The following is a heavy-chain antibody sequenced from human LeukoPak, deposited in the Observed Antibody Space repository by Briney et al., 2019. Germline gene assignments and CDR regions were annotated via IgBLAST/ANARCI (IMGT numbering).Heavy chain of an antibody. CDR3: AQERDQIVVVPAATLYYYYMDV. CDR2: IYTSGST. V-gene: IGHV4-4*07. CDR1: GGSISSYY. J-gene: IGHJ6*03. D-gene: IGHD2-2*01. Sequence: PSETLSLTCTVSGGSISSYYWSWIRQPAGKGLEWIGRIYTSGSTNYNPSLKSRVTMSVDTSKNQFSLKLSSVTAADTAVYYCAQERDQIVVVPAATLYYYYMDVWGKGTTVTVSS.